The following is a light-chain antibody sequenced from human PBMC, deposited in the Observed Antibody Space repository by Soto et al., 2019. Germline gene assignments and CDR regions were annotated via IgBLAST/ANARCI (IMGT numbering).Light chain of an antibody. CDR2: AAS. CDR1: QGISNY. Sequence: DIQMTQSPSSLSASVGDRVTITCRASQGISNYLAWYQQKPGKPPKLLIYAASTLQSGVPFRFSGSGSGTDFTLTISSLQPEDVATYFCQEYDSAPGYTFGQGTKLEIK. J-gene: IGKJ2*01. CDR3: QEYDSAPGYT. V-gene: IGKV1-27*01.